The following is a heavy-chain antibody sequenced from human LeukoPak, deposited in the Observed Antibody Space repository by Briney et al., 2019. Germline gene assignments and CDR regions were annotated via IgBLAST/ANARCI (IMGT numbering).Heavy chain of an antibody. V-gene: IGHV3-30-3*01. J-gene: IGHJ4*02. CDR2: ISYDGSNK. D-gene: IGHD5-18*01. Sequence: GGSLRLSCAASGFIFNSYAMYWVRQAPGKGLEWVAVISYDGSNKYYADSVKGRFTISRDNSKNTLYLQMNSLRAEDTAVYYCARDSGYSYGPLDYWGQGTLVTVSS. CDR3: ARDSGYSYGPLDY. CDR1: GFIFNSYA.